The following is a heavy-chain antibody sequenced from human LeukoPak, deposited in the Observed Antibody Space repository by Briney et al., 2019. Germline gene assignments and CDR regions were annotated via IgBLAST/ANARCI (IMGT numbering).Heavy chain of an antibody. V-gene: IGHV3-48*04. CDR1: GFTFSSYS. CDR2: ISSSGSTI. CDR3: ARAPSYYYDSSGYYS. Sequence: GGSLRLSCAASGFTFSSYSMNWVRQAPGKGLEWVSYISSSGSTIYYADSVKGRFTISRDNAKNSLYLQMNSLRAEDTAVYYCARAPSYYYDSSGYYSWGQGTLVTVSS. J-gene: IGHJ4*02. D-gene: IGHD3-22*01.